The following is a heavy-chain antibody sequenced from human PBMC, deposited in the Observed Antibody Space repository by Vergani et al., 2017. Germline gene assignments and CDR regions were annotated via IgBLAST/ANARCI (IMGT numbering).Heavy chain of an antibody. CDR3: AKDHYDFWSGYPNLSPFDL. Sequence: EVQLVESGGGLVQPGRSLRLSCTASGFTFGDYAMSWFRQAPGKGLEWVGFIRSKDYGGTTEYAASVKGRFTISRDDSKSIAYLQMNSLKTEDTAVYYCAKDHYDFWSGYPNLSPFDLWGRGTLVTVSS. D-gene: IGHD3-3*01. J-gene: IGHJ2*01. CDR2: IRSKDYGGTT. CDR1: GFTFGDYA. V-gene: IGHV3-49*03.